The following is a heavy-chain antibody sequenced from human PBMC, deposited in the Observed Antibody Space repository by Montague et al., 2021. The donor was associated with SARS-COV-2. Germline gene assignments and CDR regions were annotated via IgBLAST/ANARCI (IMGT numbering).Heavy chain of an antibody. CDR1: GFTFDDYA. D-gene: IGHD2-15*01. CDR2: ISWNSGSI. CDR3: AKGGYCSGGSCDNWFDP. V-gene: IGHV3-9*01. J-gene: IGHJ5*02. Sequence: SLRLSCAASGFTFDDYAMHWVRQAPGKGLEWVSGISWNSGSIGYSDSLKGRFTISRDNAKSSLYLQMNSLRAEDTALYYCAKGGYCSGGSCDNWFDPWGQGTLVTVSS.